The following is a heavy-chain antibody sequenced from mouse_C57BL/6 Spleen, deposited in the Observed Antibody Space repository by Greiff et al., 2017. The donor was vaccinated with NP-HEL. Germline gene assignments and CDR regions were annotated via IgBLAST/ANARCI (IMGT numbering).Heavy chain of an antibody. V-gene: IGHV1-72*01. CDR3: AAYGYDEEYAMDY. Sequence: QVQLQQSGAELVKPGASVKLSCKASGYTFTSYWMHWVKQRPGRGLEWLGRIDPNSGGTKYNEKFKSKATLTVDKPSSTAYMLLSSLKSEDSAVYYCAAYGYDEEYAMDYWGQGTSVTVSS. CDR2: IDPNSGGT. J-gene: IGHJ4*01. D-gene: IGHD2-2*01. CDR1: GYTFTSYW.